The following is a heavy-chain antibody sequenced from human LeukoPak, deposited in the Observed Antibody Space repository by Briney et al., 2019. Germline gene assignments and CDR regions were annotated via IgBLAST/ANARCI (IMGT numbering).Heavy chain of an antibody. J-gene: IGHJ4*02. D-gene: IGHD3-22*01. CDR2: INSDGSTR. CDR3: ARGVYYDSSGYYNLLNFDY. V-gene: IGHV3-74*01. Sequence: PGGSLRLSCAASGFTFTSYWMHWVRQAPGKGLVWVSRINSDGSTRGHADSVKGRFTISRDNAKNTLYLQMNSLRAEDTAVYYCARGVYYDSSGYYNLLNFDYWGQGTLVTVSS. CDR1: GFTFTSYW.